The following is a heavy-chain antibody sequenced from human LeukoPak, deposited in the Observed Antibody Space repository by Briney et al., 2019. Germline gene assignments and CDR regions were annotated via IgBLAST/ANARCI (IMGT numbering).Heavy chain of an antibody. V-gene: IGHV4-34*01. D-gene: IGHD6-19*01. CDR2: INHSGST. J-gene: IGHJ4*02. CDR3: VRGGQWLVPFDY. CDR1: GGSFSGYY. Sequence: SETLSLTCAVYGGSFSGYYWSWFRNPPGRGLEWIGEINHSGSTNYNPSLKSRVTISVDTSKNQFSLKLSSVTAADTAVYYCVRGGQWLVPFDYWGQGTLVTVSS.